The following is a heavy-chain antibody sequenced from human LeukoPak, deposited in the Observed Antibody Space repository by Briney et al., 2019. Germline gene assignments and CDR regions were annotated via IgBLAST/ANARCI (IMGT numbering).Heavy chain of an antibody. CDR3: ARGIGKSAGVGYHYYMDV. J-gene: IGHJ6*03. CDR2: ITSSSSTI. CDR1: GFTFSTYT. Sequence: GGSLRLSCAASGFTFSTYTMNWVRQAPGKGLEWVSYITSSSSTIYYADSVKGRFTISRDNAENSLYLQMSSLRAEDTAVYHCARGIGKSAGVGYHYYMDVWGKGTTVTVSS. V-gene: IGHV3-48*04. D-gene: IGHD3-10*01.